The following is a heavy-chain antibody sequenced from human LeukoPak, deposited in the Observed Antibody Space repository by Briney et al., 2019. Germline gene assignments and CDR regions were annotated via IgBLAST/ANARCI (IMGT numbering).Heavy chain of an antibody. J-gene: IGHJ3*02. Sequence: GGSLGLSCAASEFTFSTYWMSWVRQAPGKGLEWVADIKQDGSEKYYVHSVKGRFTISRQNAKNSLFLQMNSLRAEDTAVYYCARHRSGGSQDDAFDIWGQGTMVTVSS. V-gene: IGHV3-7*01. CDR1: EFTFSTYW. CDR2: IKQDGSEK. D-gene: IGHD2-15*01. CDR3: ARHRSGGSQDDAFDI.